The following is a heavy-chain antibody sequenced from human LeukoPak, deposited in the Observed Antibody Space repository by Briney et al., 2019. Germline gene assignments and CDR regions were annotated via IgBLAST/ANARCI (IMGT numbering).Heavy chain of an antibody. J-gene: IGHJ3*02. CDR1: GFTFDDYA. Sequence: GGSLRLSCAASGFTFDDYAMHWVRQAPGKGLEWVSGISWNSGSIGYADSVKGRFTISRDNAKNSLYLQMNSLRAEDMALYYCAKGLPDAFDIWGQGTMVTVSS. V-gene: IGHV3-9*03. D-gene: IGHD2-15*01. CDR3: AKGLPDAFDI. CDR2: ISWNSGSI.